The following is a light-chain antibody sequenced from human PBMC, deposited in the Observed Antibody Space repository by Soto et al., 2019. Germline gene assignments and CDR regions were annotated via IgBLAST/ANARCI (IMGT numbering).Light chain of an antibody. V-gene: IGLV3-21*04. CDR1: NIGSTG. CDR2: HDS. J-gene: IGLJ1*01. CDR3: QVWDSRSAHYV. Sequence: SYELTQPPSVSMAPGKTARITCGGNNIGSTGVHWYQQKPGQAPVVVMYHDSDRPSGIPERFSGSNSGNTATLTITRVEAGDEADYYCQVWDSRSAHYVFGTGTKVTVL.